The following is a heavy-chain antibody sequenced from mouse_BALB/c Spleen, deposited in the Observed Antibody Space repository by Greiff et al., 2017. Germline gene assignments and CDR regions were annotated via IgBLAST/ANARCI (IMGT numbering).Heavy chain of an antibody. CDR2: IYPGDGDT. CDR1: GYAFSSYW. J-gene: IGHJ3*01. Sequence: VQPQQSGAELVRPGSSVKISCKASGYAFSSYWMNWVKQRPGQGLEWIGQIYPGDGDTNYNGKFKGKATLTADKSSSTAYMQLSSLTSEDSAVYFCARDYGNYWFAYWGQGTLVTVSA. D-gene: IGHD2-1*01. V-gene: IGHV1-80*01. CDR3: ARDYGNYWFAY.